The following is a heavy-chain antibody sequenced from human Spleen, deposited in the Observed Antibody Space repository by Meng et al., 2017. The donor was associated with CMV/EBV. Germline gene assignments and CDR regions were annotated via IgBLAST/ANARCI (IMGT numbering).Heavy chain of an antibody. D-gene: IGHD3-16*01. CDR3: AKDPQLGY. V-gene: IGHV3-30*02. Sequence: GESLKISCAASGFTFSNFDMHWVRQSPGKGLEWVSFIQYGGSLKLYTDSVKGRFTISRDDSRNTLFLQMNSLTPEDTAVYYCAKDPQLGYWGQGTLVTVSS. J-gene: IGHJ4*02. CDR2: IQYGGSLK. CDR1: GFTFSNFD.